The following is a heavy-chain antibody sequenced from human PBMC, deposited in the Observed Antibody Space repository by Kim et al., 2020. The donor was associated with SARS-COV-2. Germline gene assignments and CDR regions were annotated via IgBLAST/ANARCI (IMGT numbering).Heavy chain of an antibody. CDR2: ISGSGGST. J-gene: IGHJ2*01. CDR1: GFTFSSYA. CDR3: ANSKRQGGYFDL. V-gene: IGHV3-23*01. Sequence: GGSLRLSCAASGFTFSSYAMSWVRQAPGKGLEWVSAISGSGGSTYYADSVKGRFTISRDNSKNTLYLQMNSLRAEDTAVYYCANSKRQGGYFDLWGRGTLVTVSS.